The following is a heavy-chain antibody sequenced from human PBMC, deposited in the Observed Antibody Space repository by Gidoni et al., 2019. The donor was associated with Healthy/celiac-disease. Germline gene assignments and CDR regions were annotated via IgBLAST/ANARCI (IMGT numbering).Heavy chain of an antibody. CDR3: ARGRVGATWFDY. D-gene: IGHD1-26*01. CDR2: IYTSGST. Sequence: QVQLQESGPGLVKPSQTLSLTCTVPGGSISSGSYYWSWIRQPAGKGLEWIGRIYTSGSTNYNPSLKSRVTISVDTSKNQFSLKLSSVTAADTAVYYCARGRVGATWFDYWGQGTLVTVSS. CDR1: GGSISSGSYY. J-gene: IGHJ4*02. V-gene: IGHV4-61*02.